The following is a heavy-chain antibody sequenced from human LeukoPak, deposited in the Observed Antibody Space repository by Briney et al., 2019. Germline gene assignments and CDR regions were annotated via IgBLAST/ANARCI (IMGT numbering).Heavy chain of an antibody. Sequence: ASVKVSCKASGYTSTSYDINWVRQATGQGLEWMGWMNPNSGNTGYAQKFQGRVTMTRNTSISTAYMELSSLRSEGTAVYYCARVDTAMVTRRNAFDIWGQGTMVTVSS. CDR3: ARVDTAMVTRRNAFDI. CDR2: MNPNSGNT. V-gene: IGHV1-8*01. J-gene: IGHJ3*02. D-gene: IGHD5-18*01. CDR1: GYTSTSYD.